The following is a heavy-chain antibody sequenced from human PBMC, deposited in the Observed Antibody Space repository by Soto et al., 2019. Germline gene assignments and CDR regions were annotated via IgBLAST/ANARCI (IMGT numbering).Heavy chain of an antibody. Sequence: LRLSCAASGFTFSSYWMSWVRQAPGKRLEWVANIKEDGSEKYYVDSLKGRFTISRDNAKNSLYLQMNSLRAEDTAVYYCARGGDYYDSSGYYYGPAYWGQGTLVTVSS. D-gene: IGHD3-22*01. CDR2: IKEDGSEK. J-gene: IGHJ4*02. CDR1: GFTFSSYW. V-gene: IGHV3-7*01. CDR3: ARGGDYYDSSGYYYGPAY.